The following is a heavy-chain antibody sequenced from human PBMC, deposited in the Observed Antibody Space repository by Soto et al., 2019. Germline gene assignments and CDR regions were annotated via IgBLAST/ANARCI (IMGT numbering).Heavy chain of an antibody. CDR1: GFTFSNYA. V-gene: IGHV3-23*01. CDR3: AKDQVAARRYYYDGMDV. CDR2: ISGSGGTI. J-gene: IGHJ6*02. D-gene: IGHD6-6*01. Sequence: EVQLLESGGGLVQPGGSLRLSCAASGFTFSNYAMSWVRQAPGKGLEWVSGISGSGGTIYYADSVKGRFTISRDNSKNTLYLQMNSLRAEDTAIYFRAKDQVAARRYYYDGMDVWGQGTTVTVSS.